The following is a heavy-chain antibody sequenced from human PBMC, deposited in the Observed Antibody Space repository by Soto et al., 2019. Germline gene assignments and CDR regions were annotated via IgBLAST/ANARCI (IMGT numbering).Heavy chain of an antibody. V-gene: IGHV2-5*02. CDR1: GFSLSTSGVA. D-gene: IGHD1-1*01. J-gene: IGHJ5*02. CDR3: SHRPPERGLATFDP. Sequence: QITLKESGPTLVKPTQTLTLTCTFSGFSLSTSGVAVGWIRQPPGKALEWLALIYWDDDKRYSPSLKSRLTIPKDTPKNQVVLTMTNLDPVDTATYYCSHRPPERGLATFDPWGQGTLVTVSS. CDR2: IYWDDDK.